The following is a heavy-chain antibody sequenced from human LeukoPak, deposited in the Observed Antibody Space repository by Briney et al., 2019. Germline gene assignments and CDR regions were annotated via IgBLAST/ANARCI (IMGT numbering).Heavy chain of an antibody. J-gene: IGHJ4*02. CDR2: IYYSGST. CDR3: ARSKIVVVVAATKRSYYFDY. V-gene: IGHV4-39*07. D-gene: IGHD2-15*01. CDR1: GGSISSSSYY. Sequence: SETLSLTCTVSGGSISSSSYYWGWIRQPPGKGLEWIGSIYYSGSTNYNPSLKSRVTISVGTSKNQFSLKLSSVTTADTAVYYCARSKIVVVVAATKRSYYFDYWGQGTLVTVSS.